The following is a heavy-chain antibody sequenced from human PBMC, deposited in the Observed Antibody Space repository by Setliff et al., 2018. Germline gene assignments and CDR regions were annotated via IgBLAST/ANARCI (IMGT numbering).Heavy chain of an antibody. D-gene: IGHD3-3*01. CDR3: ARDPPGPNYNFWSGYPDY. CDR1: GGSISSYY. CDR2: IYYSGST. V-gene: IGHV4-4*08. Sequence: SETLSLTCTVSGGSISSYYWSWIRQPPGKGLEWIGSIYYSGSTYYNPSLKSRVTISVDTSQNQFSLKLSSVTAADTAAYYCARDPPGPNYNFWSGYPDYWGQGTLVTVSS. J-gene: IGHJ4*02.